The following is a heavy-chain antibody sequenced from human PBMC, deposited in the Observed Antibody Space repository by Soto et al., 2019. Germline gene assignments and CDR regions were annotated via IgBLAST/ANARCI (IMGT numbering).Heavy chain of an antibody. CDR2: INPASGST. J-gene: IGHJ4*02. Sequence: HVQLVQSGAEVKKPGSSVKLSCRTSGYTFTHYYIHWVRQAPGQGLEWLAIINPASGSTNYAQDFQGRVTLTMDTSTTTVYMELSGLRADDTAIFYCARDLAAGDHWGQGTLVTVSS. D-gene: IGHD6-13*01. CDR3: ARDLAAGDH. CDR1: GYTFTHYY. V-gene: IGHV1-46*01.